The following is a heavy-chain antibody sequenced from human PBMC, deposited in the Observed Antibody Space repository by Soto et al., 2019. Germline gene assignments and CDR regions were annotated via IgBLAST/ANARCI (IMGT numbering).Heavy chain of an antibody. CDR1: GFTFSSYS. CDR3: AREDILTGYLLFV. V-gene: IGHV3-48*01. D-gene: IGHD3-9*01. CDR2: ISSSSSTI. J-gene: IGHJ4*02. Sequence: GGSLRLSCAASGFTFSSYSMNWVRQAPGKGLEWVSYISSSSSTIYYADSVKGRFTISRDNAKNSLYLQMNSLRAEDTAVYYCAREDILTGYLLFVGGQGTLVTVSS.